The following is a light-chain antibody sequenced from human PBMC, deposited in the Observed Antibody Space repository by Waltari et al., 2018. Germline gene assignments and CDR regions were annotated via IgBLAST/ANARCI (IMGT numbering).Light chain of an antibody. Sequence: DIQLTQSPSSLSAPLGDRVTLTCRSSQAFTNSLAWFQQKPGQAPRLLVYGVSTLYDGVPSRFSGSRSGTDFFLTITNLQPDDFAVYYCQQFYETPRSFGQGTRL. CDR3: QQFYETPRS. CDR1: QAFTNS. V-gene: IGKV1-NL1*01. J-gene: IGKJ2*01. CDR2: GVS.